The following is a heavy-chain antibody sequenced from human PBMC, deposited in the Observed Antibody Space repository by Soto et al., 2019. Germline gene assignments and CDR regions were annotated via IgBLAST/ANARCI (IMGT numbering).Heavy chain of an antibody. D-gene: IGHD4-17*01. CDR1: GGSVNSASYF. CDR2: IYYSGNT. Sequence: SETLSLTCTVSGGSVNSASYFWNWIRQPPGKGLEWIGYIYYSGNTNYNPSFKSRVTISVDTSKTQFSLKLSSVTAADTAVYYCARIYGYYVLDYWGQGTLVTVSS. V-gene: IGHV4-61*01. J-gene: IGHJ4*02. CDR3: ARIYGYYVLDY.